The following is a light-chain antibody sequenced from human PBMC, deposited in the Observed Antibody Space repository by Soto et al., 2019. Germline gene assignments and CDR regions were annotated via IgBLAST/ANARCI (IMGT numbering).Light chain of an antibody. CDR2: DAS. CDR3: QQYDTLPIT. J-gene: IGKJ5*01. Sequence: DIQMTQSPSSLSASVGDRVTITCQASQDIFNYLNWYQQIPGKAPKLLINDASNLQKGVPSRFSGSGSETDFTFTITSLQPEDIATYFCQQYDTLPITFGQGTRLEIK. V-gene: IGKV1-33*01. CDR1: QDIFNY.